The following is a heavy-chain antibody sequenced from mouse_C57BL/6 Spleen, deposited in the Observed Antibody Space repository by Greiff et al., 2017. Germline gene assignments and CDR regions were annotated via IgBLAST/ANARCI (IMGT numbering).Heavy chain of an antibody. V-gene: IGHV1-31*01. CDR2: IYPYNGVS. D-gene: IGHD1-1*01. CDR3: ARAPITTVPAWFAY. CDR1: GYSFTGYY. J-gene: IGHJ3*01. Sequence: VQLQQSGPELVKPGASVTISCKASGYSFTGYYMHWVKQSHGNILDWIGYIYPYNGVSSYNQKFKGKATLTVDKSSSTAYMELRSLTAEDSAVYYCARAPITTVPAWFAYWGQGTLVTVSA.